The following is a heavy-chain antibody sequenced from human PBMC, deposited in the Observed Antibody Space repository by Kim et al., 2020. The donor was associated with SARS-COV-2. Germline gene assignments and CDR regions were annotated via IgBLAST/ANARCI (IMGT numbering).Heavy chain of an antibody. J-gene: IGHJ2*01. Sequence: YYSASTTTNPSPKSRVTISVDTSKNQFSLKLSSVTAADTAVYYCARGFDLWGRGTLVTVSS. CDR2: YYSAST. V-gene: IGHV4-59*09. CDR3: ARGFDL.